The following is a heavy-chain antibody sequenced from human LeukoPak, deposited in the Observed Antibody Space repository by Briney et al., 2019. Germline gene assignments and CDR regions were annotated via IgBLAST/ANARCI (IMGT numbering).Heavy chain of an antibody. Sequence: GASVKVSCKASGYTFTSYYMHWVRQAPGRGLEWMGWINPNSGGTNYAQKFQGRVTMTRDTSISTAYMELSRLRSDDTAVYYCARLGEMAADTDDAFDIWGQGTMVTVSS. V-gene: IGHV1-2*02. CDR2: INPNSGGT. D-gene: IGHD5-24*01. CDR1: GYTFTSYY. J-gene: IGHJ3*02. CDR3: ARLGEMAADTDDAFDI.